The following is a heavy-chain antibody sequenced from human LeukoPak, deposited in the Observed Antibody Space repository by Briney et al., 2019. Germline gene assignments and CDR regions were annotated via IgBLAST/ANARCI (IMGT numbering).Heavy chain of an antibody. CDR2: INPNSGGT. CDR3: ARVGRYFDWSPGDY. J-gene: IGHJ4*02. Sequence: ASVKVSCKASGYTFTSYAMNWVRQAPGQGLEWMGWINPNSGGTNYAQKFQGRVTMTRDTSISTAYMELSRLRSDDTAVYYCARVGRYFDWSPGDYWGQGTLVTVSS. CDR1: GYTFTSYA. D-gene: IGHD3-9*01. V-gene: IGHV1-2*02.